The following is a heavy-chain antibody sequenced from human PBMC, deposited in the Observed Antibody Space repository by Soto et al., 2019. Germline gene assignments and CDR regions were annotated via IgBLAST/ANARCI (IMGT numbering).Heavy chain of an antibody. Sequence: QVQLVESGGGVVQPGRSLRLSCAASGFTFSSYGMHWVRQAPGKGLEWVAVIWYDGSNKYYVDSVKGRFTISRDNSKNTLYLQMNSLSAEDTAVYYCAREGGTVAVTRRYYYDDGMDVW. CDR2: IWYDGSNK. CDR3: AREGGTVAVTRRYYYDDGMDV. V-gene: IGHV3-33*01. CDR1: GFTFSSYG. J-gene: IGHJ6*01. D-gene: IGHD6-19*01.